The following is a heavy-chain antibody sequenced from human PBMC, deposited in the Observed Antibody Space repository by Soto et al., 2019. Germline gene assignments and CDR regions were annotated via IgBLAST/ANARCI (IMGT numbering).Heavy chain of an antibody. V-gene: IGHV4-34*01. CDR1: GGSFSGYY. CDR3: ARGLYSSGGWGYYYGMDV. J-gene: IGHJ6*02. CDR2: INHSGST. Sequence: PSETLCLTCAVYGGSFSGYYWSWIRQPPGKGLEWIGEINHSGSTNYNPSLKSRVTISVDTSKNQFSLKLSSVTAADTAVYYCARGLYSSGGWGYYYGMDVWGQGTTVT. D-gene: IGHD6-19*01.